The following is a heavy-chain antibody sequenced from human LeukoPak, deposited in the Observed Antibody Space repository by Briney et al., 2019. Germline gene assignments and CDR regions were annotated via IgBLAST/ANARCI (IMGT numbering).Heavy chain of an antibody. V-gene: IGHV4-38-2*02. CDR2: IYHSGST. CDR1: GYSISSGYY. CDR3: AKEGSIFGVVIRPYYFDY. D-gene: IGHD3-3*01. J-gene: IGHJ4*02. Sequence: SETLSLTCTVSGYSISSGYYWGWIRQPPGKGLEWIGSIYHSGSTYYNPSLKSRVTISVDTSKNQFSLKLSSVTAADTAVYYCAKEGSIFGVVIRPYYFDYWGQGTLVTVSS.